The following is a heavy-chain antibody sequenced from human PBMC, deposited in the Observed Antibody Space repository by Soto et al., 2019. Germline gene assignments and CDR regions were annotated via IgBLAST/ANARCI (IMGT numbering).Heavy chain of an antibody. CDR2: IYYSGST. D-gene: IGHD1-7*01. V-gene: IGHV4-59*01. J-gene: IGHJ5*02. CDR3: ARGLNLNYSRGLNWFDP. Sequence: SETLSLTCTVSGGSISSYYWSWIRQPPGKGLEWIGYIYYSGSTNYNPSLKSRVTISVDTSKNQFSLKLSSVTAADTAVYYCARGLNLNYSRGLNWFDPWGPGTLVTVSS. CDR1: GGSISSYY.